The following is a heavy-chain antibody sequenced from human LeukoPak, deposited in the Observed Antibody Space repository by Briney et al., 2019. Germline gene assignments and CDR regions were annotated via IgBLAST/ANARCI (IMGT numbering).Heavy chain of an antibody. Sequence: SETLSLTCTVSGGSISSYYWSWIRQPPGKGLEWIGYIYYSGSTNYNPSLKSRVTISVDTSKNQSSLKLSSVTAADTAVYYCARAPRSALYYDSSGSFDYWGQGTLVTVSS. V-gene: IGHV4-59*01. CDR2: IYYSGST. D-gene: IGHD3-22*01. J-gene: IGHJ4*02. CDR1: GGSISSYY. CDR3: ARAPRSALYYDSSGSFDY.